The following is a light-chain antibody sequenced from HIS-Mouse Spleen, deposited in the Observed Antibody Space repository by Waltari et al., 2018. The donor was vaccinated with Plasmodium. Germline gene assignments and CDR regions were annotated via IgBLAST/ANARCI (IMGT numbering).Light chain of an antibody. CDR3: QQYYSFPQT. J-gene: IGKJ1*01. CDR1: QCISSY. V-gene: IGKV1D-8*02. Sequence: AIWMTQSPSLLSPSTGGRVTISCRMSQCISSYLAWYQQKPGKAPELLIYAASTLQSGVPSRFSGSGSGTDFTLTISCLQSEDFATYYCQQYYSFPQTFGQGTKVEIK. CDR2: AAS.